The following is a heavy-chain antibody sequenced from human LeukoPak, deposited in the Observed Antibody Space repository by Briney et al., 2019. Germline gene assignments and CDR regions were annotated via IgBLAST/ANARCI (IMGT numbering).Heavy chain of an antibody. J-gene: IGHJ4*02. CDR1: GYTLTELS. CDR3: ARGSSSPVF. V-gene: IGHV1-24*01. D-gene: IGHD6-13*01. Sequence: RGASVKVSCKVSGYTLTELSMHWVRQAPGKGLEWMGGFDPEDGETIYAQKFQGRVTITADESTSTAYMELSSLRSEDTAVYYCARGSSSPVFGGQGTLVTVSS. CDR2: FDPEDGET.